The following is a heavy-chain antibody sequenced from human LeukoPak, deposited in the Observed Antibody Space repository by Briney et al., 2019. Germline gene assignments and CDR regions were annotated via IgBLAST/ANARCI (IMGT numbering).Heavy chain of an antibody. CDR1: GGTFSSYA. D-gene: IGHD2-15*01. CDR3: ARAPIYCSGGSCYLKAFDI. Sequence: SVKVSCKASGGTFSSYAISWVRQAPGQGLEWMGRIIPIFGTANYAQKFQGRVTITTDESTSTAYMELSSLRSEDTAVYYCARAPIYCSGGSCYLKAFDIWGQGTMVTVSS. J-gene: IGHJ3*02. V-gene: IGHV1-69*05. CDR2: IIPIFGTA.